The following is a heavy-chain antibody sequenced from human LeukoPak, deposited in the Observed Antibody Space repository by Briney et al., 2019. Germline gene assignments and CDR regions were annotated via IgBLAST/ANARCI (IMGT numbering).Heavy chain of an antibody. V-gene: IGHV3-30-3*01. CDR3: AREGCSSTSCYYSLDAFDI. J-gene: IGHJ3*02. Sequence: GGSLRLSCAASGFTFSSYAMHWVRQAPGKGLEWVAVISYDGSNKYYADSVKGRFTISRDNSKNTLYLQMNSLRAEDTAVYYCAREGCSSTSCYYSLDAFDIWGQGTMVTVSS. CDR1: GFTFSSYA. D-gene: IGHD2-2*01. CDR2: ISYDGSNK.